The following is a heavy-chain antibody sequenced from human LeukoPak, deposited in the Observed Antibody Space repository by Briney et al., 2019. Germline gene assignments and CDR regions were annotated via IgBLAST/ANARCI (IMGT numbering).Heavy chain of an antibody. D-gene: IGHD4-17*01. CDR2: IHSADSNT. CDR3: AGARHGDYRWDH. J-gene: IGHJ4*02. Sequence: GESLKISCKASGCRFTNYWIGWVRQMPGKGLERMGIIHSADSNTKYSPSFQGQVTISADKSISTAYLQWSGLKASDTAMYYCAGARHGDYRWDHWGQGTLVTVSS. CDR1: GCRFTNYW. V-gene: IGHV5-51*01.